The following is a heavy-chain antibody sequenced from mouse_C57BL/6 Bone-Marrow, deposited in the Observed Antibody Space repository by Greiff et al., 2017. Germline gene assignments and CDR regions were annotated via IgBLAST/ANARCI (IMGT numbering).Heavy chain of an antibody. CDR2: IYPGDGDT. CDR1: GYAFSSSW. Sequence: VQLQQSGPELVKPGASVKISCKASGYAFSSSWMHWVKQRPGKGLEWIGRIYPGDGDTNYNGKFKGKATLTADKSSSTAYMLLSSLTSEDAAVYFCARAELTAYWGQGTLVTVSA. J-gene: IGHJ3*01. CDR3: ARAELTAY. V-gene: IGHV1-82*01.